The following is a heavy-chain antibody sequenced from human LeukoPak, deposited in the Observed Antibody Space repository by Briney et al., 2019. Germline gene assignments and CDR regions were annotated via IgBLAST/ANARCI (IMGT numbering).Heavy chain of an antibody. V-gene: IGHV5-51*01. CDR3: ARQTLYCSSTSCYVDY. Sequence: GESLKISCKGSGYSFTSYWIGWVRQMPGKGLEWMGIIYPGDSDTRYSPSFQGQVTISADKSISTAYLQWSSLKASDTAMYYCARQTLYCSSTSCYVDYWGQGTLVTVSS. J-gene: IGHJ4*02. CDR2: IYPGDSDT. CDR1: GYSFTSYW. D-gene: IGHD2-2*01.